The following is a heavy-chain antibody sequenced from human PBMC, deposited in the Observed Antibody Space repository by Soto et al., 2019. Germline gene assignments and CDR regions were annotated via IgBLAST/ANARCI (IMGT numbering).Heavy chain of an antibody. CDR1: GFTFNSYA. CDR3: VRTYPGTRPFDY. Sequence: QTGGSLRLSCAASGFTFNSYAMNWVRQAPGKGLAWVSAIGTDGNTYYANSMKGRFTISRDNSRTTLHLQMNSLRVEDTALYYCVRTYPGTRPFDYWGQGTLVTVSS. CDR2: IGTDGNT. V-gene: IGHV3-23*01. J-gene: IGHJ4*01. D-gene: IGHD1-1*01.